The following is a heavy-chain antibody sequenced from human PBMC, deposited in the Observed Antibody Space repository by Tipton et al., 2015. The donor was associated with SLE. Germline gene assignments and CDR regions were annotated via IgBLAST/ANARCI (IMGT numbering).Heavy chain of an antibody. CDR1: GGSINSGDYS. J-gene: IGHJ4*02. Sequence: TLSLTCAVSGGSINSGDYSWSWIRQPPGKGLEWIGYIFHSGNAYYNPSLKSRVTISVDMSRNQFSLRLDSVTAADTALYYCARHGDILTGYLHFDYWGQGTLVTVSS. D-gene: IGHD3-9*01. V-gene: IGHV4-30-2*01. CDR3: ARHGDILTGYLHFDY. CDR2: IFHSGNA.